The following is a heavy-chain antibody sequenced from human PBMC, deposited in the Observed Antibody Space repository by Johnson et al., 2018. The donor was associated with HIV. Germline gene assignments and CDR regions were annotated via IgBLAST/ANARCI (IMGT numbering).Heavy chain of an antibody. CDR1: GFTVSSNY. CDR3: SSPWYYDMYAFDI. V-gene: IGHV3-53*01. J-gene: IGHJ3*02. D-gene: IGHD3-22*01. Sequence: VQLVESGGGLIQPGGSLRLSCAASGFTVSSNYMSWVRQAPGKGLEWVSVIYSGGSTYYADSVKGRFTISRDNSKNTLYLQMARLRAEDTAVYSCSSPWYYDMYAFDIWGQGTLVTVSS. CDR2: IYSGGST.